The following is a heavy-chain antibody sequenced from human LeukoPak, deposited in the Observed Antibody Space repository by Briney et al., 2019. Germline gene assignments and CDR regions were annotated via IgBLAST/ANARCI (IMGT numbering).Heavy chain of an antibody. CDR1: GFTFSRYD. D-gene: IGHD4-23*01. CDR3: ARAYHDFGGNSEGLDY. Sequence: PGGSRRLSCAASGFTFSRYDMHWVRQATGKGLEWVSGIGTAGDAYYPGSVKARLTISRENAKNSLYLQMNSLRAGDTAVYYCARAYHDFGGNSEGLDYWGQGTLVTVSS. CDR2: IGTAGDA. J-gene: IGHJ4*02. V-gene: IGHV3-13*01.